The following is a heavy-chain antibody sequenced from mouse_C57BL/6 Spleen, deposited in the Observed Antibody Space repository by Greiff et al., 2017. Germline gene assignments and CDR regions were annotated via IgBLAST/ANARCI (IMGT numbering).Heavy chain of an antibody. Sequence: QVQLKQPGAELVKPGASVKVSCKASGYTFTSYWMHWVKQRPGQGLEWIGRIHPSDGDTNYNQKFKGKATLTVDKSSSTAYMQLSSLTSDYSAVYYCAIWGYDSWFAYWGQGTLVTGSA. CDR1: GYTFTSYW. J-gene: IGHJ3*01. CDR3: AIWGYDSWFAY. CDR2: IHPSDGDT. V-gene: IGHV1-74*01. D-gene: IGHD2-3*01.